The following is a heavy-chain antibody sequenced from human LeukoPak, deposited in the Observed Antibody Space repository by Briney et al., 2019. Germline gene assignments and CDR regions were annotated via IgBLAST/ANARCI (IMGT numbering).Heavy chain of an antibody. CDR3: ARASGPFDY. D-gene: IGHD3-10*01. CDR2: IWNDGSNK. Sequence: PGRTLRISSAAPGFTFSIYGMQCVRQAPGKGLEWVAVIWNDGSNKYYADSVKGRFTISRDNSKNTLYLQMNSLRAEDTAVYSCARASGPFDYWGQGTLVTVSS. J-gene: IGHJ4*02. V-gene: IGHV3-33*01. CDR1: GFTFSIYG.